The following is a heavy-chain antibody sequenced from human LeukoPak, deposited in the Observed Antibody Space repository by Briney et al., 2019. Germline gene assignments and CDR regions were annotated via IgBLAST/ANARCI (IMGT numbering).Heavy chain of an antibody. Sequence: ASVKVSCKASGYTFTGYYMHWVRQAPGQGLEWMGWINPNSGGTNYAQKFQGRVTMTRDTSISTAYMELSRLRSDDTAVYYCARGVAAAGIRGFYYYYYMDVWGKGTTVTVSS. CDR1: GYTFTGYY. CDR3: ARGVAAAGIRGFYYYYYMDV. J-gene: IGHJ6*03. V-gene: IGHV1-2*02. CDR2: INPNSGGT. D-gene: IGHD6-13*01.